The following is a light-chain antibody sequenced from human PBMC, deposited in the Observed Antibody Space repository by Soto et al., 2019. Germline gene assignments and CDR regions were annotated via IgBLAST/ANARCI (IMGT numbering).Light chain of an antibody. CDR3: SSYTSSSTYVV. J-gene: IGLJ2*01. V-gene: IGLV2-14*01. CDR2: DVS. Sequence: QSALTQPASVSGSPGQSITISCTGTSSDVGGYNYVSWYQQHPGKAPKLMIYDVSNRPSGVSNRFSGSKSGNTASLTISGLPAEDEDGYCCSSYTSSSTYVVFGGGTKVTVL. CDR1: SSDVGGYNY.